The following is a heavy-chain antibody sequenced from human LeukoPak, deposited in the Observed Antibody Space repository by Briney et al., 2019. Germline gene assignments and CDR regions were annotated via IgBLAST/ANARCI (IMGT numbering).Heavy chain of an antibody. V-gene: IGHV3-73*01. D-gene: IGHD1-26*01. CDR1: GFTFRGCV. Sequence: GGSLTLSCAPSGFTFRGCVMHWVRQASRKGVEWVGRIRSKANSYATAYAASVKGRFTISRDDSKNTAYLQMNSLKTEDTAVYYCTGELFDYWGQGTLVTVSS. CDR2: IRSKANSYAT. J-gene: IGHJ4*02. CDR3: TGELFDY.